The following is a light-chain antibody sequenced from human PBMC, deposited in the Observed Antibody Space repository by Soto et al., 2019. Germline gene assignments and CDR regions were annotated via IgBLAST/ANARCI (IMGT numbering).Light chain of an antibody. CDR2: GAS. V-gene: IGKV3-15*01. CDR1: QSVMNN. Sequence: IVMTQSPATLSVSPGERATVPCRASQSVMNNLAWYQQKPGQAPRLLIYGASTRATGIPARFSGSGYGTEFTLTISSLQSEDFAAYYCQQYNNWPLTFGGGTKADI. CDR3: QQYNNWPLT. J-gene: IGKJ4*01.